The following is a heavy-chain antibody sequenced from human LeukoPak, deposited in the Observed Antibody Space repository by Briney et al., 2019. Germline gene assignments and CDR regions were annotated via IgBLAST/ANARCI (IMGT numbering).Heavy chain of an antibody. V-gene: IGHV1-2*02. CDR3: ARRYYYDSSGYYEDAFDI. CDR2: INPNSGGT. D-gene: IGHD3-22*01. J-gene: IGHJ3*02. Sequence: ASVKVSCKASGYTFTGYYMHWVRQAPGQGLEWMGWINPNSGGTNYAQKFQGRVTMTRDTSISTAYMELSRLRSDDTAVYYCARRYYYDSSGYYEDAFDIWGQGTMVTASS. CDR1: GYTFTGYY.